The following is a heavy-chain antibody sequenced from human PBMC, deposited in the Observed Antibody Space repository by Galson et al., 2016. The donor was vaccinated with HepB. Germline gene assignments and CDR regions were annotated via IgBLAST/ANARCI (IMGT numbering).Heavy chain of an antibody. CDR2: ANQEGSVK. V-gene: IGHV3-7*01. CDR3: ADPPSGY. CDR1: GFTFGNYW. Sequence: SLRLSCAASGFTFGNYWMSWVRQAPGKRLEWVASANQEGSVKSSVDSVKGRFTISRDNAKNSLFLQMNSLRVEDTAVYFCADPPSGYWGQGVLVAVSS. J-gene: IGHJ4*02. D-gene: IGHD6-25*01.